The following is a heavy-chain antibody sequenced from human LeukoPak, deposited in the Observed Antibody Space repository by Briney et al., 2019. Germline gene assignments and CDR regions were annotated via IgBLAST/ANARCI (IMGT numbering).Heavy chain of an antibody. CDR1: GFTFSSYA. D-gene: IGHD1-1*01. CDR2: ISGSGGST. CDR3: AKNDGNLPYYYYYLDV. J-gene: IGHJ6*03. Sequence: GGSLRLSCAASGFTFSSYAMTGFRQAPGKGLEWSSPISGSGGSTYYADSVKGRFTISRDNSKKTLSLQMNSLRAEDTAVYYCAKNDGNLPYYYYYLDVWGKGTTVTVSS. V-gene: IGHV3-23*01.